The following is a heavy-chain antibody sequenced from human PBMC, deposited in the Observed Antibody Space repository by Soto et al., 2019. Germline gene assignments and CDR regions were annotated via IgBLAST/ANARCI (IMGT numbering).Heavy chain of an antibody. CDR1: GGTISSYA. D-gene: IGHD1-1*01. V-gene: IGHV1-69*06. Sequence: ASVKVSCKASGGTISSYAISWVRQAPGQGLEWMGGIIPIFGTANYAQKFQGRVTITADKSTSTAYMELSSLRSEDTAVYYCARMGVSTNHYYSYGMDVWGQGTIDTVS. CDR2: IIPIFGTA. CDR3: ARMGVSTNHYYSYGMDV. J-gene: IGHJ6*02.